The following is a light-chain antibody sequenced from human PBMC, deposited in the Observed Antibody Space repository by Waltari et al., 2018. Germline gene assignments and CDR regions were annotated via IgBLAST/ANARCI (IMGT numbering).Light chain of an antibody. CDR1: QSVSTN. V-gene: IGKV3-15*01. J-gene: IGKJ5*01. Sequence: ETVMTQSPATLSVSPGERATLSCRASQSVSTNLAWYQQKPGPAPRLLIYGASTRATGVPARFSGTGSGTEFTLTIDSLQSEDFAVYYCQQYSNWPPITFGQGTRLEIK. CDR3: QQYSNWPPIT. CDR2: GAS.